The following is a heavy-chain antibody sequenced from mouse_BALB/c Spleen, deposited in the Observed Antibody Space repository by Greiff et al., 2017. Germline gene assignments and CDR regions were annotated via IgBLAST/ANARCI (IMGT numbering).Heavy chain of an antibody. V-gene: IGHV2-9*02. Sequence: VNLVESGPGLVAPSQSLSITCTVSGFSLTSYGVHWVRQPPGKGLEWLGVIWAGGSTNYNSALMSRLSISKDNSKSQVFLKMNSLQTDDTAMYYCARDDGYRTYYWYFDVWGAGTTVTVSS. D-gene: IGHD1-2*01. CDR2: IWAGGST. CDR3: ARDDGYRTYYWYFDV. J-gene: IGHJ1*01. CDR1: GFSLTSYG.